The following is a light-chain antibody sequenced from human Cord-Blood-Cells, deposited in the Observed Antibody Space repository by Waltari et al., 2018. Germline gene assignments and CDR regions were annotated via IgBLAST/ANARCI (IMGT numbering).Light chain of an antibody. CDR2: DVS. V-gene: IGLV2-14*01. Sequence: QSALTHPASVSGSPGQTITISCTGPTSDVGGFNYVSWYQQHPGKAPKLMIFDVSNRPSGVSNCFTGSKSGNTASLTISGLQAGDEADYYCSSYTSSSTVVFGGGTKLTVL. CDR1: TSDVGGFNY. CDR3: SSYTSSSTVV. J-gene: IGLJ2*01.